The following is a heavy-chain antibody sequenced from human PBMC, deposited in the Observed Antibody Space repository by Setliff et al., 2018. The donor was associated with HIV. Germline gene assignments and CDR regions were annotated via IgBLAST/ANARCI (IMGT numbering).Heavy chain of an antibody. Sequence: PGGSLRLSCAASGFTFSGSTIHWVRQASGKGLEWVGRIRSKANNYATAYGASVKGRFTISRDDSKNTAYLQMNSLRAEDTAIYYCATLPAAIVSSTYYFDYWGQGTLVTVSS. CDR2: IRSKANNYAT. J-gene: IGHJ4*02. CDR3: ATLPAAIVSSTYYFDY. D-gene: IGHD6-13*01. V-gene: IGHV3-73*01. CDR1: GFTFSGST.